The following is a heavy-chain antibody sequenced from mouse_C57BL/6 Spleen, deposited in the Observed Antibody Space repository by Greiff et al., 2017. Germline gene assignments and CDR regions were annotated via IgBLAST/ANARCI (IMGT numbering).Heavy chain of an antibody. CDR2: INPSSGYT. CDR3: ARYGYEAGNFDY. J-gene: IGHJ2*01. CDR1: GYTFTSYW. V-gene: IGHV1-7*01. D-gene: IGHD2-2*01. Sequence: VQLQQSGAELAKPGASVKLSCKASGYTFTSYWMHWVKQRPGQGLEWIGYINPSSGYTNYNQTFKDKATLTADQSSSTAYMQLSSLTYEDSAVYYCARYGYEAGNFDYWGQGTTLTVSS.